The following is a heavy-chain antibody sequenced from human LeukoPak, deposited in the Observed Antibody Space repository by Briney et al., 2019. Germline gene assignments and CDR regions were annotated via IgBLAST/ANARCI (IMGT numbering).Heavy chain of an antibody. CDR1: GFTFSSYS. CDR3: AKDRYYGSGSPYGMDV. J-gene: IGHJ6*02. D-gene: IGHD3-10*01. V-gene: IGHV3-48*01. Sequence: PGGSLRLSCAASGFTFSSYSMNWVRQAPGKGLEWVSYISSSSSTIYYADSVKGRFTISRDNAKNSLYLQMNSLRAEDTAVYYCAKDRYYGSGSPYGMDVWGQGTTVTVSS. CDR2: ISSSSSTI.